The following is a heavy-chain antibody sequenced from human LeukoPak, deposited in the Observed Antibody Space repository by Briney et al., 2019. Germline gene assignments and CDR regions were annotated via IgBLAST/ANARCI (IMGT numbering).Heavy chain of an antibody. CDR1: GYTFTSYY. V-gene: IGHV1-46*01. CDR3: ARGRYYDSSGYWRGYYFNY. CDR2: INPSGGST. Sequence: ASVKVSCKASGYTFTSYYMHWVRQAPGQGLEWMGIINPSGGSTSYAQKFQGRVTMTRDTSTSTVYMELSSLRSEDTAVYYCARGRYYDSSGYWRGYYFNYWGQGTLVTVSS. D-gene: IGHD3-22*01. J-gene: IGHJ4*02.